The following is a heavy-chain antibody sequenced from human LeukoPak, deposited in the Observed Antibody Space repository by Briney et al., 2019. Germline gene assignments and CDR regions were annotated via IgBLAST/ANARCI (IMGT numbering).Heavy chain of an antibody. Sequence: SETLSLTCSVSGGSLSSFYWGWIRQPPGKGLEFVGYIHYTGSAYYNPSLKGRLTMSVDTSRNHFHLNLMSVSAADTAIYYCARYLSTVTNRYYFDYWGQGLLVTVSS. J-gene: IGHJ4*02. D-gene: IGHD4-17*01. CDR1: GGSLSSFY. CDR2: IHYTGSA. V-gene: IGHV4-59*01. CDR3: ARYLSTVTNRYYFDY.